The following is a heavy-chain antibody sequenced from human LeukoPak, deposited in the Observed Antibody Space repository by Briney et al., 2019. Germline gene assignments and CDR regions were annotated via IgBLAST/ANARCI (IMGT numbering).Heavy chain of an antibody. CDR2: INPNSGDT. CDR3: ARDRGGTKTHLDY. Sequence: ASVKVSCKASGYIFTGYYMHWVRQAPGQGLEWMGWINPNSGDTNYAQKFQGRVTMTRDTSISTAYMELSRLRSDDTAVYYCARDRGGTKTHLDYWGQGTLVTVSS. J-gene: IGHJ4*02. D-gene: IGHD2-15*01. V-gene: IGHV1-2*02. CDR1: GYIFTGYY.